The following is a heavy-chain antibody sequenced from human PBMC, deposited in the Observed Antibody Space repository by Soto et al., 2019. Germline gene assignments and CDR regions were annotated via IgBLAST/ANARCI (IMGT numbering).Heavy chain of an antibody. CDR3: ARVTHYDILTGNDY. J-gene: IGHJ4*02. CDR1: GYTFTSYD. CDR2: MNPNSGNT. D-gene: IGHD3-9*01. V-gene: IGHV1-8*01. Sequence: ASVKVSCKASGYTFTSYDINWVRQATGQGLEWMGWMNPNSGNTGYAQKFQGRVTMTRNTSISTAYMELSSLRSEDTAVYYCARVTHYDILTGNDYWGQGTLVTFSS.